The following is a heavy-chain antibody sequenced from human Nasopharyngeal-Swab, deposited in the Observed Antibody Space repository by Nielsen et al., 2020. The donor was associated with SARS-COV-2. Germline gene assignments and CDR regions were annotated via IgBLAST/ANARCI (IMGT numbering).Heavy chain of an antibody. CDR2: ISSSSSTI. D-gene: IGHD6-19*01. CDR3: AGDTKGSSGWPYYYYYYMDV. Sequence: WIRQLPGKGLEWVSYISSSSSTIYYADSVKGRFTISRDNAKNSLYLQMNSLRAEDTAVYYCAGDTKGSSGWPYYYYYYMDVWGKGTTVTVSS. V-gene: IGHV3-48*01. J-gene: IGHJ6*03.